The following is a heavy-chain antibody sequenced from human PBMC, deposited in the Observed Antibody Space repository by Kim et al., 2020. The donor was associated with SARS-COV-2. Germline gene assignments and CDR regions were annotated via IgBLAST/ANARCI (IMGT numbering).Heavy chain of an antibody. Sequence: ASVKVSCKASGYTFTSYYMHWVRQAPGQGLEWMGIINPSGGSTSYAQKFQGRVTMTRDTSTSTVYMELSSLRSEDTAVYYCARGIRVVRGVIFGAFDIWGQRTMVTVSS. CDR3: ARGIRVVRGVIFGAFDI. V-gene: IGHV1-46*01. D-gene: IGHD3-10*01. CDR1: GYTFTSYY. J-gene: IGHJ3*02. CDR2: INPSGGST.